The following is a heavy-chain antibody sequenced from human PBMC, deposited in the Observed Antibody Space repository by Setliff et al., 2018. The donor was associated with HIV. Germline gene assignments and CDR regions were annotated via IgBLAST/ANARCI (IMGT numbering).Heavy chain of an antibody. J-gene: IGHJ4*02. V-gene: IGHV3-21*01. D-gene: IGHD2-8*01. CDR2: ISSDSRHI. CDR3: ARVRPLGYCSTGACPPDY. CDR1: GFTFSSYN. Sequence: GGSLRLSCAASGFTFSSYNMNWVRRPPGKGLEWVSFISSDSRHIYYADSVKGRFTISRDDAKNSLYLQMNSLRAEDTAVYYCARVRPLGYCSTGACPPDYWGQGTLVTVSS.